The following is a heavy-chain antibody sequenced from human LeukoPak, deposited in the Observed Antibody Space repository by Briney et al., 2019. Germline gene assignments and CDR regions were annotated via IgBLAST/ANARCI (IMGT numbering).Heavy chain of an antibody. D-gene: IGHD3-16*01. J-gene: IGHJ4*03. CDR2: ISSSSSII. CDR1: GFTFSSYG. CDR3: ARDPSWGYYVDF. Sequence: GGSLRLSCAASGFTFSSYGMNWVRQAPGKGLEWVSYISSSSSIIYYADSVKGRFTISRDNAKNSLYLQMNSLRAEDTAVYYCARDPSWGYYVDFLGPGTLVNGFS. V-gene: IGHV3-48*01.